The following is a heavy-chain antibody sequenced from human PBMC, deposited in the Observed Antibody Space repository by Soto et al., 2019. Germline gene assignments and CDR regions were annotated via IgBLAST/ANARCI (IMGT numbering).Heavy chain of an antibody. V-gene: IGHV3-21*01. CDR3: ARDMHYDSSGYSRGTYYYYGMDV. J-gene: IGHJ6*02. CDR1: GFTFSSYS. D-gene: IGHD3-22*01. CDR2: ISSSSSYI. Sequence: GGSLRLSCAASGFTFSSYSMNWVRQAPGKGLEWVSSISSSSSYIYYADSVKGRFTISRDNAKNSLYLQMNSLRAEDTAVYYCARDMHYDSSGYSRGTYYYYGMDVWGQGTTVTVSS.